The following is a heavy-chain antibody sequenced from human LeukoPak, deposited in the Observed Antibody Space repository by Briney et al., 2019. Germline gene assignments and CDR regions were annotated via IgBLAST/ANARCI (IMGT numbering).Heavy chain of an antibody. D-gene: IGHD3-22*01. CDR2: IYSGGST. J-gene: IGHJ4*02. V-gene: IGHV3-53*01. CDR3: AKSSITMIVVVIWDFDY. CDR1: GFTVSSNY. Sequence: AGGSLRLSCAASGFTVSSNYMSWVRQAPGKGLEWVSVIYSGGSTYYADSVKGRFTISRDNSKNTLYLQMNSLRAEDTAVYYCAKSSITMIVVVIWDFDYWGQGTLVTVSS.